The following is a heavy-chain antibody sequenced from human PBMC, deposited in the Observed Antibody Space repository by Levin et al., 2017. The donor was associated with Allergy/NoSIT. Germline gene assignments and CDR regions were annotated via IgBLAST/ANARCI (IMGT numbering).Heavy chain of an antibody. CDR2: ISYDGSNK. V-gene: IGHV3-30*18. CDR3: AKDYSGSYRTFDY. D-gene: IGHD1-26*01. CDR1: GFTFSSYG. J-gene: IGHJ4*02. Sequence: GESLKISCAASGFTFSSYGMHWVRQAPGKGLEWVAVISYDGSNKYYADSVKGRFTISRDNSKNTLYLQMNSLRAEDTAVYYCAKDYSGSYRTFDYWGQGTLVTVSS.